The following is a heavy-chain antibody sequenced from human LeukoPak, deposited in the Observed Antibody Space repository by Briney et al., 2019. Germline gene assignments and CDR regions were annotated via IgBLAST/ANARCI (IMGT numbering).Heavy chain of an antibody. CDR3: ARDGFFGSGIVGAFDI. V-gene: IGHV1-18*01. CDR1: GYTFSSYG. CDR2: ISAYNGNT. J-gene: IGHJ3*02. Sequence: GASVKVSCKASGYTFSSYGFSWVRQAPGQRLEWMGWISAYNGNTNYAQKFQGRVTMITDTSTSTAYMELRSLRSDDTAVYYCARDGFFGSGIVGAFDIWGQGTMVTVSS. D-gene: IGHD3-10*01.